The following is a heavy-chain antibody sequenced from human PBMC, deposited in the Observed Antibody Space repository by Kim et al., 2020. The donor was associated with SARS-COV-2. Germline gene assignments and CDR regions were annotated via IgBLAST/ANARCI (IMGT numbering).Heavy chain of an antibody. V-gene: IGHV4-34*01. D-gene: IGHD5-18*01. J-gene: IGHJ6*02. CDR3: ARGGIQLWSEGYYYYYYGMDV. Sequence: SETLSLTCAVYGGSFSGYYWSWIRQPPGKGLEWIGEINHSGSTNYNPSLKSRVTISVDTSKNQFSLKLSSVTAADTAVYYCARGGIQLWSEGYYYYYYGMDVWGQGTTVTVSS. CDR1: GGSFSGYY. CDR2: INHSGST.